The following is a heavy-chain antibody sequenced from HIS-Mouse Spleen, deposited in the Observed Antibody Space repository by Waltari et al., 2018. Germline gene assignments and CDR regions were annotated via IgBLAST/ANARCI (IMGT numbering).Heavy chain of an antibody. CDR1: GGSISSSSYY. J-gene: IGHJ2*01. CDR3: AREIPYSSSWYDWYFDL. CDR2: IYFSGST. D-gene: IGHD6-13*01. V-gene: IGHV4-39*07. Sequence: QLQLQESGPGLVKPSETLSLTCTVSGGSISSSSYYWGWIRQPPGKGRGWIGSIYFSGSTYYNPSLNSRVTISVDTSKNQFSLKLSSVTAADTAVYYCAREIPYSSSWYDWYFDLWGRGTLVTVSS.